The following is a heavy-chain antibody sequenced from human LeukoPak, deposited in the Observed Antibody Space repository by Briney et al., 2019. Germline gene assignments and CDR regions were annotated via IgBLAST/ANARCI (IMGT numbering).Heavy chain of an antibody. CDR3: ARCSDWGGDY. CDR1: GFTFSDYH. Sequence: GGSLRLSCAASGFTFSDYHMSWFRQAPGKGLEWLSYITSSGGTIYYADSVKGRFTISRDNAKNSLYLQMNSLRADDTALYYCARCSDWGGDYWGQGTLVTVSS. J-gene: IGHJ4*02. CDR2: ITSSGGTI. V-gene: IGHV3-11*04. D-gene: IGHD3-16*01.